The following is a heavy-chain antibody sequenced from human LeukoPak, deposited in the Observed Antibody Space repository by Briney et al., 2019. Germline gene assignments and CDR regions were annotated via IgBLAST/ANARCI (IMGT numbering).Heavy chain of an antibody. CDR2: IYSGGST. Sequence: PGGSLRLSCAASGFTFSNSALSWVRQAPGKGLEWVSVIYSGGSTYYADSVKGRFTISRDNSKNTLYLQMNSLRAEDTAVYYCARIPLVGATLDYWGQGTLVTVSS. CDR1: GFTFSNSA. CDR3: ARIPLVGATLDY. D-gene: IGHD1-26*01. V-gene: IGHV3-53*01. J-gene: IGHJ4*02.